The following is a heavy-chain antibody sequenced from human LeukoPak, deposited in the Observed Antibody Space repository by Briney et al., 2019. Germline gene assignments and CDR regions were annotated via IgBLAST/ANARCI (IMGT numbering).Heavy chain of an antibody. D-gene: IGHD3-10*01. Sequence: SETLSLTCTVSGGSISSYYWSWIRQPAGKGLEWIGRIYTSGSTNYNPSLKSRVTMSVDTSKNQFSLKLSSVTAADTAIYYCARDAKYYYGSRTYFFFEYWGQGTLLTVSS. CDR1: GGSISSYY. CDR3: ARDAKYYYGSRTYFFFEY. V-gene: IGHV4-4*07. CDR2: IYTSGST. J-gene: IGHJ4*02.